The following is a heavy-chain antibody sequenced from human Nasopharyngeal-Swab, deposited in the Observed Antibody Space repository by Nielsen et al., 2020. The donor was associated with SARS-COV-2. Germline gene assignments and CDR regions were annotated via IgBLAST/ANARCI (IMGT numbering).Heavy chain of an antibody. V-gene: IGHV4-39*07. CDR2: IYYSGST. J-gene: IGHJ6*02. D-gene: IGHD2-15*01. Sequence: IRQSPGKGLEWIGYIYYSGSTYYNPSLKSRVTISVDTSKNQFSLKLSSVTAADTAVYYCARVKLPRRTYYYYGMDVWGQGTTVTVSS. CDR3: ARVKLPRRTYYYYGMDV.